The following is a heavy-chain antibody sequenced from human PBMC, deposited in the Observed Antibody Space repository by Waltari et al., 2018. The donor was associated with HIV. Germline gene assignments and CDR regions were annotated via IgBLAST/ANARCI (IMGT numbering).Heavy chain of an antibody. J-gene: IGHJ4*02. CDR2: IIAYNGNT. V-gene: IGHV1-18*01. D-gene: IGHD3-10*01. CDR1: GYTFTSYG. Sequence: QVQLVQSGAEVKMPGASVKVSCKASGYTFTSYGISWVRQAPGQGLEWMGWIIAYNGNTNYAQTLKGRVTMTTDTSTSTAYMELRSLRSDDTAVYYCARVLRGASSRYSDYWGQGTLVTVSS. CDR3: ARVLRGASSRYSDY.